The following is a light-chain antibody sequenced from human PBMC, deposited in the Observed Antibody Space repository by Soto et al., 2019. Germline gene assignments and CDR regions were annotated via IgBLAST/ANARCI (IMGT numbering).Light chain of an antibody. CDR2: GAS. J-gene: IGKJ2*01. CDR1: QSVSSSY. Sequence: TXSLSPGERATLSCRASQSVSSSYLAWYQQKPGQAPRLLIYGASSRATGIPDRFSGSGSGTDFTLTISRLEPEDFAVYYCQQYASSPVYTFGQGTKLEIK. V-gene: IGKV3-20*01. CDR3: QQYASSPVYT.